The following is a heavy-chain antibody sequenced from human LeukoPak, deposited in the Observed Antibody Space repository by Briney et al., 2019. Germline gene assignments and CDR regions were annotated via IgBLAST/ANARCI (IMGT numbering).Heavy chain of an antibody. D-gene: IGHD2-15*01. Sequence: GGSLRLSCAASGFTFSNYWMHWVRQAPGKGLVCVSRIKTGGSYTDYADSVKGRFTTSRDNAKNTLYLQMNSLRAEDTAVYYCAKDNDIYSIDYWGQGTLVTVSS. CDR2: IKTGGSYT. V-gene: IGHV3-74*01. J-gene: IGHJ4*02. CDR3: AKDNDIYSIDY. CDR1: GFTFSNYW.